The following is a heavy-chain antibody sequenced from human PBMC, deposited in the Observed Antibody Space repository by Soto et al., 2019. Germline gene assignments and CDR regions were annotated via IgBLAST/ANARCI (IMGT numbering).Heavy chain of an antibody. CDR1: GGSISSYY. CDR2: IYYSGST. D-gene: IGHD6-6*01. Sequence: SETLSLTCTVSGGSISSYYWSWIRQPPGKGLEWIGYIYYSGSTNYNPSLKSRVTISVDTSKNQFSLKLSSVTAADTAVYYCARVSSSPLVLDYWGQGTLVTVSS. J-gene: IGHJ4*02. CDR3: ARVSSSPLVLDY. V-gene: IGHV4-59*01.